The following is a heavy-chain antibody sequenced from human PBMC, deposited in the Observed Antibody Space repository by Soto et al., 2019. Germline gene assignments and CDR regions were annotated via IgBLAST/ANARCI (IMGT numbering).Heavy chain of an antibody. V-gene: IGHV1-8*01. D-gene: IGHD3-10*01. J-gene: IGHJ3*02. Sequence: QVQLVQSGAEVKKPGASVKVSCKASGYTFTSYDINWVRQATGQGLEWMGWMNPNSGNTGYAQKFQGRVTMTRNTSISTAYMELSSPRSEDTAVYYCARGINYYASGDDAFDIWGQGTIVTVSS. CDR3: ARGINYYASGDDAFDI. CDR1: GYTFTSYD. CDR2: MNPNSGNT.